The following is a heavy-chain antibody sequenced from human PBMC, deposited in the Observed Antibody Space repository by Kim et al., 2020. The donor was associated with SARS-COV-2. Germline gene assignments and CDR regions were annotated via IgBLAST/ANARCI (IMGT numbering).Heavy chain of an antibody. D-gene: IGHD2-2*01. J-gene: IGHJ4*02. CDR3: AKVSSSTPGY. CDR1: GFTFSSYA. CDR2: IGGSGGTT. V-gene: IGHV3-23*01. Sequence: GGSLRLSCAASGFTFSSYAMSWVRQAPGKGPEWVSGIGGSGGTTYYAESVKGRFTISRDNSQNTLYLQMNSLRAEDTALYYCAKVSSSTPGYWGQGTLVTLSS.